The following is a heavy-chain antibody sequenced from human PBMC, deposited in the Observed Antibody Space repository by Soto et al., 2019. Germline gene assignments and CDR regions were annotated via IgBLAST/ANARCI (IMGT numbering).Heavy chain of an antibody. Sequence: QVQLVQSGAEVKKPGSSVKVSCKASGGTFTTDTFSWVRQAPGQGLEWMGGIIPVFGKANNAQKFQGRVTITANKYTNTAYMELNSLTSEDTAVYFCARGTGDHWGQGTLVTVSS. CDR1: GGTFTTDT. CDR2: IIPVFGKA. D-gene: IGHD3-9*01. V-gene: IGHV1-69*06. CDR3: ARGTGDH. J-gene: IGHJ4*02.